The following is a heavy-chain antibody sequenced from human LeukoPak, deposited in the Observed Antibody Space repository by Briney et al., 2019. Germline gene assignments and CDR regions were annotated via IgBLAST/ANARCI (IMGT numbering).Heavy chain of an antibody. CDR3: ARDLSSGGWTLEFDY. D-gene: IGHD1-1*01. CDR2: ISGHTGNT. Sequence: ASVNDACQTCVYTHSTYGVTWVRPAPGQGFQWMGWISGHTGNTKYAENFQGRISLTTDTSATTAYMELRSLTSDDTAVYYCARDLSSGGWTLEFDYWGQGSLVTVAS. J-gene: IGHJ4*02. CDR1: VYTHSTYG. V-gene: IGHV1-18*01.